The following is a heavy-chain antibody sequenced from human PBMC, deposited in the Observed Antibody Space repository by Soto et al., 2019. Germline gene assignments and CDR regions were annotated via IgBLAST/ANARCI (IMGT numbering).Heavy chain of an antibody. Sequence: ASVKVSCKASGGTFSSYAISWVRQAPGQGLEWMGGIIPIFGTANYAQKFQGRVTITADESTSTAYMELSSLRSEDTAVYYCASALEIIAAAGPFDYWGQGTLVTVSS. CDR3: ASALEIIAAAGPFDY. CDR1: GGTFSSYA. V-gene: IGHV1-69*13. J-gene: IGHJ4*02. D-gene: IGHD6-13*01. CDR2: IIPIFGTA.